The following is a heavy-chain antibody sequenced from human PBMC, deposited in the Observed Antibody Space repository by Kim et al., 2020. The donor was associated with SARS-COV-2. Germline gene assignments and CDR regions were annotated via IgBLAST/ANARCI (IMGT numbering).Heavy chain of an antibody. CDR2: ISSSSSYI. Sequence: GGSLSLSCAASGFTFSSYSMNWVRQAPGKGLEWVSSISSSSSYIYYADSVKGRFTISRDNAKNSLYLQMNSLRAEDTAGYYCASLNVDTAMAQYNWFDPWGQGTLVTVSS. D-gene: IGHD5-18*01. CDR1: GFTFSSYS. V-gene: IGHV3-21*01. J-gene: IGHJ5*02. CDR3: ASLNVDTAMAQYNWFDP.